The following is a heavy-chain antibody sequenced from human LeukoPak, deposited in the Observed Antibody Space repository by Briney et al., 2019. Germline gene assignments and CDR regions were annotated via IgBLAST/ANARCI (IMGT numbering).Heavy chain of an antibody. Sequence: GGSLRLSCAASGFTFSSYGMHWVRQAPGKGLEWVAVISYDGSNKYYVDSVKGRFTISRDNSKNTLYLQMNSLRADDTAVYYCARSTYSSSSYYFDYWGQGSLVTVSS. J-gene: IGHJ4*02. CDR1: GFTFSSYG. CDR3: ARSTYSSSSYYFDY. V-gene: IGHV3-30*03. D-gene: IGHD6-13*01. CDR2: ISYDGSNK.